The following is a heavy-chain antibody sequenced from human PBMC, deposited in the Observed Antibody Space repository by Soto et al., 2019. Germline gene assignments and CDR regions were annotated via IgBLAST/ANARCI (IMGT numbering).Heavy chain of an antibody. J-gene: IGHJ6*02. D-gene: IGHD3-22*01. CDR2: INYSGIT. CDR3: ARTMNLDV. V-gene: IGHV4-34*01. CDR1: GGSLSGYY. Sequence: QVQLQQWGAGLLKPSETLSLTCAVYGGSLSGYYGNWIRQSPGKGLEWIGEINYSGITNYNPSLKSRVTISIDTSKNQFSLNLSSVTAADTAVYYFARTMNLDVWGQGTTVTVSS.